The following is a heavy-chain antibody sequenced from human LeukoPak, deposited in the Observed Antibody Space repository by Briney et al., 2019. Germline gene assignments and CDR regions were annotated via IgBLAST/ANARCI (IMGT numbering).Heavy chain of an antibody. V-gene: IGHV4-59*08. CDR2: IYYSGST. D-gene: IGHD3-3*01. Sequence: SETLSLTCTVSGGSISSYYWSWIRQPPGKGLEWIGYIYYSGSTNYNPSLKSRVTISVDTSKNQFSLKLSSVTAADTAVYYCASSRYDFWSFRYWGQGTLVTVSS. CDR3: ASSRYDFWSFRY. CDR1: GGSISSYY. J-gene: IGHJ4*02.